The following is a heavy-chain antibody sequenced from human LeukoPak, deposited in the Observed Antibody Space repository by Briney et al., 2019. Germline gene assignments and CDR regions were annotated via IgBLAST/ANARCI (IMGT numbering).Heavy chain of an antibody. CDR2: IYYSGST. V-gene: IGHV4-59*01. Sequence: SETLSLTCTVSGGSISSYYWSWIRQPPGKGLEWIGYIYYSGSTNYNPSGSTNYSPSLKSRVTISLDTSKNQFSLKLSSVTAADTAVYYCAGERGYRYGVDYWGQGSLVTVSS. CDR3: AGERGYRYGVDY. J-gene: IGHJ4*02. CDR1: GGSISSYY. D-gene: IGHD5-18*01.